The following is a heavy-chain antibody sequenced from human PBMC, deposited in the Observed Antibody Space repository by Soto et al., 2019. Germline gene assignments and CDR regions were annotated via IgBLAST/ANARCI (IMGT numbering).Heavy chain of an antibody. CDR1: GFSLSTSGAG. D-gene: IGHD3-16*01. CDR2: IYWDDDK. CDR3: AHKGDGCRGFKY. J-gene: IGHJ4*02. Sequence: QITLKESGPTLVKPTQTLTLTCTLSGFSLSTSGAGVGWIRQPPGKALEWLALIYWDDDKRYSPSLKSRLTITKDTAKNQVVLTMTNMDPVDTATYYCAHKGDGCRGFKYWRQGTLVTVSS. V-gene: IGHV2-5*02.